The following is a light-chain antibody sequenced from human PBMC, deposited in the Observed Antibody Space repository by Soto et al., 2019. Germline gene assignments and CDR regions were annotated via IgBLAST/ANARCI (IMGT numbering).Light chain of an antibody. Sequence: DIQMTQSPSSLSASVGDRVTITCRASQSITKYLNWYQQKPGKAPKLLIYAGSSLQSGVPSRFSGSESGTDFTLTISSLQPYDFATYYCQQSYRTPRTVGQGTKVEIK. CDR2: AGS. V-gene: IGKV1-39*01. CDR3: QQSYRTPRT. CDR1: QSITKY. J-gene: IGKJ1*01.